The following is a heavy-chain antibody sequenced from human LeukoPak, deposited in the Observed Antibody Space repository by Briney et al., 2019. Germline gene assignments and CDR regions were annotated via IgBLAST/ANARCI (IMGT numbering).Heavy chain of an antibody. Sequence: PSETLSLXCAVYGGSFSGYYWSWIRQPPGKALEWIGEINHSGSTNYNPSLKSRVTISVDTSKNQFSLKLSSVTAADTAVYYCARYEFGYYGSGSYFDYWGQGTLVTVSS. J-gene: IGHJ4*02. CDR3: ARYEFGYYGSGSYFDY. CDR1: GGSFSGYY. V-gene: IGHV4-34*01. D-gene: IGHD3-10*01. CDR2: INHSGST.